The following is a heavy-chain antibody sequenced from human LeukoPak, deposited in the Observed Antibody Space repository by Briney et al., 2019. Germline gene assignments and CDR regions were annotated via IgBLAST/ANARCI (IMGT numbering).Heavy chain of an antibody. CDR3: ARGRTYVYYDFWSGYQNYYYMDV. V-gene: IGHV1-8*01. Sequence: GASVKVSCKASGYTFTSYDINWVRQATGQGLEWMGWMNPNSGNTGYAQKFQGRVTMTRNTSISTAYMELSSLRSEDTAVYYCARGRTYVYYDFWSGYQNYYYMDVWGKGTTVTVSS. CDR2: MNPNSGNT. D-gene: IGHD3-3*01. CDR1: GYTFTSYD. J-gene: IGHJ6*03.